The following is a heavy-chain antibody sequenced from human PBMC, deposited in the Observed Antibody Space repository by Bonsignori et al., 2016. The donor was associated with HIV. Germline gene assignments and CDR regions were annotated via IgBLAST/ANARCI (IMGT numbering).Heavy chain of an antibody. V-gene: IGHV3-74*01. Sequence: EVQLVESGGGLVQPGGSLRLSCAASGFTSSNNWMHWVRQVPGKGLVWVSRISGDARGTTYAESVNGPVHHLQEYNAKNTLYLQMDSLRVEDTAVYYCTRQSFSSGGYFDLWGQGILVTVSS. CDR1: GFTSSNNW. CDR3: TRQSFSSGGYFDL. D-gene: IGHD1-26*01. J-gene: IGHJ4*02. CDR2: ISGDARGT.